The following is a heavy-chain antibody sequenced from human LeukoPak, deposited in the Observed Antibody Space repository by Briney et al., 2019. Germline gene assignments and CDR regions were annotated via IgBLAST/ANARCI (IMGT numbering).Heavy chain of an antibody. CDR2: IWSDESNK. V-gene: IGHV3-33*01. J-gene: IGHJ4*02. CDR1: GFTFSSYG. D-gene: IGHD5-18*01. Sequence: GRSLRLSCAASGFTFSSYGMHWVRQAPGKGLEWVAVIWSDESNKYYADSVKGRFTISRDNSKHTLYLQMDSLRAEDTAVYYCAREFSSPYSYIDYWGQGTLVTVSS. CDR3: AREFSSPYSYIDY.